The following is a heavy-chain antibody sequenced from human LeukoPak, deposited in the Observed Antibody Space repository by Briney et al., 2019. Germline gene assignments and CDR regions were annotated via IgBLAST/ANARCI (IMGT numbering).Heavy chain of an antibody. Sequence: SGPTLVKPTQTLTLTCSFSGFSLSANGVGVAWIRQPPGKALEWLALIYWDDDKRYNPSLKTRLTITKDTSKNQVVLTMTNMGPLDSATYYCAHCRYNWNYHNNEYFDPWGQGTLVTVSS. CDR2: IYWDDDK. CDR1: GFSLSANGVG. J-gene: IGHJ5*02. V-gene: IGHV2-5*02. CDR3: AHCRYNWNYHNNEYFDP. D-gene: IGHD1-7*01.